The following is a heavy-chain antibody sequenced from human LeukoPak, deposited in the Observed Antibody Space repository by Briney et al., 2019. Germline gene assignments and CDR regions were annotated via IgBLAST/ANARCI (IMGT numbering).Heavy chain of an antibody. CDR3: ARDFTIGNDYYYYGMDV. CDR2: ISSSSSNK. Sequence: GGPLRLSCAAPGFTFSSYERNWVRQAPGKGLEGVSPISSSSSNKYYADSGKGRFTISRDNAKNSLYLQMNSLRAEDTAVYYCARDFTIGNDYYYYGMDVWGQGTTVTVSS. CDR1: GFTFSSYE. V-gene: IGHV3-21*01. J-gene: IGHJ6*02. D-gene: IGHD5-24*01.